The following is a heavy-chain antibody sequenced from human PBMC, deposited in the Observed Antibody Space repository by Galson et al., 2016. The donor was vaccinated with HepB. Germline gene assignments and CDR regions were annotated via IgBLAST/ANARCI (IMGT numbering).Heavy chain of an antibody. CDR1: GFTFSRYD. J-gene: IGHJ3*02. Sequence: SLRLSCAASGFTFSRYDIHWVRQVTGKGLQWVSAIGGVGDTYYSGSVKGRFTISRENAKNSLYLQMNSLTAGDTAVYYCARESTGRGVDAFDIWGQGTMVIVSS. V-gene: IGHV3-13*04. CDR3: ARESTGRGVDAFDI. D-gene: IGHD3-16*01. CDR2: IGGVGDT.